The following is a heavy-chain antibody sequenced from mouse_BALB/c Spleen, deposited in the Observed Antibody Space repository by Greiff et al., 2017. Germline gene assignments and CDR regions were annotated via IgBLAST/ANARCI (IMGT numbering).Heavy chain of an antibody. CDR1: GYTFTSYW. CDR2: INPSNGST. J-gene: IGHJ4*01. CDR3: ARDWDGYAMDY. V-gene: IGHV1S81*02. Sequence: QVQLQQPGAELVKPGASVKLSCKASGYTFTSYWMHWVKQRPGQGLEWIGEINPSNGSTNYNEKFKSKATLTVDKSSSTAYMQLSSLTSEDSAVYYCARDWDGYAMDYWGQGTSVTVSS. D-gene: IGHD4-1*01.